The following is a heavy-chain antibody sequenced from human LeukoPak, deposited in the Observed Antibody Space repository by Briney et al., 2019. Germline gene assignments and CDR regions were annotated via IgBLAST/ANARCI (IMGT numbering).Heavy chain of an antibody. J-gene: IGHJ4*02. Sequence: SGGSLRLSCAASGFTFSNYWMTWVRQAPGEGLEWVAHINQDGSEEHYMDSVKARFTISRDNAKNSLSLQMNSLRAEDTAEYYCVRDGGVSGYDLLDYWGQGTLVTVSS. CDR2: INQDGSEE. CDR1: GFTFSNYW. V-gene: IGHV3-7*01. CDR3: VRDGGVSGYDLLDY. D-gene: IGHD5-12*01.